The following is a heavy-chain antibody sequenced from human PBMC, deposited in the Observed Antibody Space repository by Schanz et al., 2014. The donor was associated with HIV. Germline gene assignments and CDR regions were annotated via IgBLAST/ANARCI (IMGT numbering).Heavy chain of an antibody. V-gene: IGHV4-34*01. Sequence: QVQLQQWGAGLLKSSETLSLTCAVYGATFSGYYWNWVRQTPGKGLEWIGEINHSGSTTYNPSLKSRFTISVDTSKNQFPLKLSSVTAADTGVYYCARRGGYQLLSKDYFYYGMDVWGQGTTVTVSS. CDR1: GATFSGYY. D-gene: IGHD2-2*01. CDR3: ARRGGYQLLSKDYFYYGMDV. J-gene: IGHJ6*02. CDR2: INHSGST.